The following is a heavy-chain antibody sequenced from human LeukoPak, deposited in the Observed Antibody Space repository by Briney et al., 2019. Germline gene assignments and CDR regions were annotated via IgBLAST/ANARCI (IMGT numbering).Heavy chain of an antibody. CDR3: ARDSVYCTNGVCSNFYYYYYYYMDV. Sequence: SETLSLTCTVSGGSISSGGYYWSWIRQHPGKGLEWIGYIYYSGSTYYNPSLKSRVTISVDTSKNQFSLKLSSVTAADTAVYYCARDSVYCTNGVCSNFYYYYYYYMDVWGKGTTVTVSS. J-gene: IGHJ6*03. CDR2: IYYSGST. CDR1: GGSISSGGYY. V-gene: IGHV4-31*03. D-gene: IGHD2-8*01.